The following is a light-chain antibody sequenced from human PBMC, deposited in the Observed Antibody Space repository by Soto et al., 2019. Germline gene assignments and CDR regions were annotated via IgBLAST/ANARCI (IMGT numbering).Light chain of an antibody. J-gene: IGKJ4*01. CDR3: QQYNNWPPLT. V-gene: IGKV3-15*01. CDR1: QSVSTN. Sequence: ETVTTQSPATLSVSPGERVILSCRTSQSVSTNLAWYQQKPGRAPRLLIYGASIRATGIPARFSGGGSGTDFTLTISSLQSEDFAVYYCQQYNNWPPLTFGGGTKVDIK. CDR2: GAS.